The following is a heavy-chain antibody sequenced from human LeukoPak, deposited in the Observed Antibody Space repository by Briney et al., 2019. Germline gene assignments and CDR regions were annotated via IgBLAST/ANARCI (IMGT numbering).Heavy chain of an antibody. V-gene: IGHV4-39*07. J-gene: IGHJ6*03. Sequence: SETLSLTCTVSGGSISSSSYYWGWIRQPPGKGLEWIGEINHSGSTNYNPSLKSRVTISVDTSKNQFSLKLSSVTAADTAVYYCARASGYSYGYQVSPKYYYYYMDVWGKGTTVTISS. D-gene: IGHD5-18*01. CDR1: GGSISSSSYY. CDR2: INHSGST. CDR3: ARASGYSYGYQVSPKYYYYYMDV.